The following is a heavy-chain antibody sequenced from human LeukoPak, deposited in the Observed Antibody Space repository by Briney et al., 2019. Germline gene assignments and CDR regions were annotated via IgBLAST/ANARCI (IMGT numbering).Heavy chain of an antibody. D-gene: IGHD6-13*01. J-gene: IGHJ4*02. CDR3: AREISSSRPVYFDY. CDR1: GFTFSSYA. V-gene: IGHV3-64*01. Sequence: GGSLRLSCAAWGFTFSSYAMHWGPHAPGEGLEYVSAISSNGGSTYYANYVKGRLTISRDNSKNTLYLQIGSLRAKDMAVYYWAREISSSRPVYFDYWGQGTLVTVSS. CDR2: ISSNGGST.